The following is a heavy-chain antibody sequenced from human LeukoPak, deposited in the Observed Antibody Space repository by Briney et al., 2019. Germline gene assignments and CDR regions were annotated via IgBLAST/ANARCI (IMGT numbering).Heavy chain of an antibody. CDR1: GFTFSSYG. CDR2: IWYDGSNK. J-gene: IGHJ4*02. CDR3: AREQYYYDSSGYYRRYYFDY. Sequence: PGGSLRLSCAASGFTFSSYGMHWVRQAPGKGLEWVAVIWYDGSNKYYADSVKGRFTISRDNSKNTLYLQMNSLRAEDTAVYYCAREQYYYDSSGYYRRYYFDYWGQGTLVTVPS. D-gene: IGHD3-22*01. V-gene: IGHV3-33*01.